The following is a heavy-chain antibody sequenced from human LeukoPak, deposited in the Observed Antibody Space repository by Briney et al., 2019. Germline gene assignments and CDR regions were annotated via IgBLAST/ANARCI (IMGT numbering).Heavy chain of an antibody. D-gene: IGHD1-26*01. J-gene: IGHJ4*02. CDR2: ISGSGGST. CDR1: GFIFSSYA. V-gene: IGHV3-23*01. CDR3: AKDSRWELTRFDY. Sequence: PGGSLRLSCAASGFIFSSYAMSWVRQAPGKGLEWVSAISGSGGSTYYADSVKGRFTISRDNSKNTLYLQMNSLRAEDTAVYYCAKDSRWELTRFDYWGQGTLVTVSS.